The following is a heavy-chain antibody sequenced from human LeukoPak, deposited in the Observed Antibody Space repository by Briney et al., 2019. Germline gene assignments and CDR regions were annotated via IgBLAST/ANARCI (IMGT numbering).Heavy chain of an antibody. J-gene: IGHJ4*02. Sequence: GGSLRLACAASGFIFNHHAMHWVRQAPGKGREWVAVIWSDKSNRFYADSVRGRFTISRDDSRKTVYLQMEGMTAEDTGIYYCAKGAQRGFDYSNSLENWGQGALVTV. D-gene: IGHD4-11*01. CDR3: AKGAQRGFDYSNSLEN. CDR2: IWSDKSNR. V-gene: IGHV3-33*06. CDR1: GFIFNHHA.